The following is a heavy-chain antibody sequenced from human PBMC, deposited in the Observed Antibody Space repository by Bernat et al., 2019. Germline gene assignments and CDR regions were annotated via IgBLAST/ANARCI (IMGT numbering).Heavy chain of an antibody. CDR2: INHSGST. Sequence: QVQLQQWGAGLLKPPETLSLTCAVYGGSFSGYYWSWIRQPPGKGLEWIGEINHSGSTNYNPSLKSRVTISVDTSKNQFSLKLSSVTAADTAVYYCARGTNITMVRGGIGYFDYWGQGTLVTVSS. D-gene: IGHD3-10*01. CDR1: GGSFSGYY. J-gene: IGHJ4*02. CDR3: ARGTNITMVRGGIGYFDY. V-gene: IGHV4-34*01.